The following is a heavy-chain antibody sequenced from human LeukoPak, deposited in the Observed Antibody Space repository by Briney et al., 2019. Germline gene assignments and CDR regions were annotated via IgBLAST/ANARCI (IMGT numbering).Heavy chain of an antibody. Sequence: GGSLRLSCAASGFTFSDYYMSWIRQAPGKGLEWVSYISSSGSTIYYADSVKGRFTISRDNAKKSLYLQMNSLRAEDTAVYYCARDCSSTSCYGRAFDIWGQGTMVTVSS. V-gene: IGHV3-11*01. CDR1: GFTFSDYY. CDR2: ISSSGSTI. CDR3: ARDCSSTSCYGRAFDI. D-gene: IGHD2-2*01. J-gene: IGHJ3*02.